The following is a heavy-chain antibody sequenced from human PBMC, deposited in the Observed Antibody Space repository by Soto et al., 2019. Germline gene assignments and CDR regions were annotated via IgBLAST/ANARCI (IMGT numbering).Heavy chain of an antibody. D-gene: IGHD6-19*01. CDR2: ISPHNDRT. Sequence: GASVKVSCKASGYNFTRYGISWVRQAPGQGLEWMGWISPHNDRTKYARRFQDRVTMTTETPTSTVYMELGSLRSDDTAVYYCARDLYYSSGRYFDHDAFDIWGQGTVVTVSS. CDR3: ARDLYYSSGRYFDHDAFDI. CDR1: GYNFTRYG. V-gene: IGHV1-18*01. J-gene: IGHJ3*02.